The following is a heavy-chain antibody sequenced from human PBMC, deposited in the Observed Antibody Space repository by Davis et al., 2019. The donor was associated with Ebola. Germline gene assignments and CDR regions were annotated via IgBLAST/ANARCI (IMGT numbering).Heavy chain of an antibody. CDR2: IIPIFGTA. CDR3: AGVQSGQEGDYYYYGMDV. D-gene: IGHD3-3*01. Sequence: SVKVSCKASGGTFSSYAISWVRQAPGQGLEWMGGIIPIFGTANYAQKFQGRVTITADESTSTAYMELSSLRSEDTAVYYCAGVQSGQEGDYYYYGMDVWGQGTTVTVSS. CDR1: GGTFSSYA. V-gene: IGHV1-69*13. J-gene: IGHJ6*02.